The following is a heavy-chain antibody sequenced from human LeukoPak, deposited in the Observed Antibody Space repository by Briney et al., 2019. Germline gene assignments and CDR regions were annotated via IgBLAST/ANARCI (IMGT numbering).Heavy chain of an antibody. CDR1: GGSINNYY. CDR3: ARGRYCSADICSGGDAFDI. Sequence: SSETLSLTCTVSGGSINNYYWSWIRQPAGKGLEWIGRIYTRGSTNYNPSPKSRVTMSVDTSKNQFSLKLSSVTAADTAVYYCARGRYCSADICSGGDAFDIWGQGTMVSVSS. V-gene: IGHV4-4*07. D-gene: IGHD2-15*01. J-gene: IGHJ3*02. CDR2: IYTRGST.